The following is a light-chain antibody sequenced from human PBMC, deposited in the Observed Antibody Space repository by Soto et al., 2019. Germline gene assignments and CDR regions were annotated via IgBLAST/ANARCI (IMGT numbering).Light chain of an antibody. CDR2: DVS. J-gene: IGLJ1*01. Sequence: QSALTQPASVSGSPGQSITISCTGTSSDVGGYNYVSWYQQHPGKAPKLMIYDVSNRPSGVSNRFSGSKSGNTASLPISGLQAEDEADYYCSSYTSSSTDVFGTGTKLTVL. CDR3: SSYTSSSTDV. CDR1: SSDVGGYNY. V-gene: IGLV2-14*01.